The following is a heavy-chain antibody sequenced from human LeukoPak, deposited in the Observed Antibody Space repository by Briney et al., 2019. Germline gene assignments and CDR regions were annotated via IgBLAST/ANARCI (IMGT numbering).Heavy chain of an antibody. J-gene: IGHJ3*02. CDR2: TYHSGST. D-gene: IGHD3-22*01. CDR3: ARAGEYYYDNSGYYPNDAFDI. Sequence: SQTLSLTCAVSGGSISSGGYSWSWIRQPPGKGLEWIGYTYHSGSTYYNPSLKSRVTISVDRSKNQFSLKLSSVTAADTAVYYCARAGEYYYDNSGYYPNDAFDIWGQGTMVTVSS. CDR1: GGSISSGGYS. V-gene: IGHV4-30-2*01.